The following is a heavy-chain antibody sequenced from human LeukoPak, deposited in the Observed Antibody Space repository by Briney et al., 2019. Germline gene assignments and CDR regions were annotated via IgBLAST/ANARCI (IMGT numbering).Heavy chain of an antibody. CDR1: GGSISSGDYY. J-gene: IGHJ4*02. V-gene: IGHV4-30-4*08. CDR3: ARVQGFLEWLYYFDY. D-gene: IGHD3-3*01. CDR2: IYYSGST. Sequence: SQTLSLTCTVSGGSISSGDYYWSWIRQPPGKGLEWIGYIYYSGSTYYNPSLKSRVTISVDTSKNQFSLKLSSVTAADTAVYYCARVQGFLEWLYYFDYWGQGTLVTVSS.